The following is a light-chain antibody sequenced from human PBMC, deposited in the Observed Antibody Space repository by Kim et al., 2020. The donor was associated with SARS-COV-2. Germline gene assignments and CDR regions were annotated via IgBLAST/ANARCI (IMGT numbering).Light chain of an antibody. J-gene: IGKJ4*01. V-gene: IGKV1-33*01. Sequence: SASVGDRVTITCQASQDINNYLNWYQQKPGKAPNLLIYDASKLETGVPSRFSGSGSGTEFTLSISSLQPEDIASYYCKQYGNLPTFGGGTKVDIK. CDR1: QDINNY. CDR3: KQYGNLPT. CDR2: DAS.